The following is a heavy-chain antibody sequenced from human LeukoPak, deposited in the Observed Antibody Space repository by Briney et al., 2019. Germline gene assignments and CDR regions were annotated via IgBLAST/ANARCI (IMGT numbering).Heavy chain of an antibody. J-gene: IGHJ4*02. CDR1: GFTFSSYG. V-gene: IGHV3-33*06. Sequence: GGSLRLSCAASGFTFSSYGMHWVRQAPGKGLEWVAVIWYDGSNKYYADSVKGRFTISRDNSKNTLYLQMNSLRAEDTAVYYCAKDPRRDGYNYLDYWGQGTLVTVSS. CDR3: AKDPRRDGYNYLDY. D-gene: IGHD5-24*01. CDR2: IWYDGSNK.